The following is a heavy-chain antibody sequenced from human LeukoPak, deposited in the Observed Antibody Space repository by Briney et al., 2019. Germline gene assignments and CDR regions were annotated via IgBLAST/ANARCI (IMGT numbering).Heavy chain of an antibody. V-gene: IGHV3-21*01. J-gene: IGHJ6*02. CDR3: ARARAVFGELYTYYYGMDV. D-gene: IGHD3-10*02. CDR2: ISSSSSYI. Sequence: PGGSLRLSCAPSGFTFSRYTMNWVRQAPGKGLEWVSSISSSSSYIYQADSVKGRFTISRDNAKNSLYLQMNSLRAEDTAVYYCARARAVFGELYTYYYGMDVWGQGTTVTVSS. CDR1: GFTFSRYT.